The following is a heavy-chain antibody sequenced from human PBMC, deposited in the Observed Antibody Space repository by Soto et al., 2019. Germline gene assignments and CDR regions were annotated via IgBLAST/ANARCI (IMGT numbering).Heavy chain of an antibody. CDR1: GYTFTDYH. CDR2: ISAYNGNT. J-gene: IGHJ4*02. D-gene: IGHD6-19*01. V-gene: IGHV1-18*04. Sequence: ASVKVSCKASGYTFTDYHIHWVRRAPGQGLEWMGWISAYNGNTNYAQKLQGRVTMTTDTSTSTAYMELRSLRSDDTAVYYCARWLVHEFYFDYWGQGTLVTVSS. CDR3: ARWLVHEFYFDY.